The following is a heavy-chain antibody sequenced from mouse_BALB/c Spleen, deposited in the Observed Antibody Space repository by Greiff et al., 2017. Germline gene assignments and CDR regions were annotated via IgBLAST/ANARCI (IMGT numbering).Heavy chain of an antibody. J-gene: IGHJ2*01. CDR2: ISSGGST. D-gene: IGHD2-14*01. CDR1: GFTFSSYA. V-gene: IGHV5-6-5*01. Sequence: EVKLQESGGGLVKPGGSLKLSCAASGFTFSSYAMSWVRQTPEKRLEWVASISSGGSTYYPDSVKGRFTISRDNARNILYLQMSSLRSEDTAMYYCARGYRYDDGVFDYWGQGTTLTVSS. CDR3: ARGYRYDDGVFDY.